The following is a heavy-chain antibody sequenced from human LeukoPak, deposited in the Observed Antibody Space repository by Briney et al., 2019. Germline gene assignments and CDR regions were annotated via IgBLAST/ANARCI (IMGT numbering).Heavy chain of an antibody. CDR3: ARVPEYDDSRGYFEY. J-gene: IGHJ4*02. D-gene: IGHD3-22*01. CDR2: ISAYNGNT. V-gene: IGHV1-18*01. CDR1: RYTFTSYG. Sequence: ASVKVSCKASRYTFTSYGISWVRQAPGQGLEWMGWISAYNGNTNYAQKLQGRVTMTTDTSTSTAYMELRSLRSDDTAVYYCARVPEYDDSRGYFEYWGQGTLVTVSS.